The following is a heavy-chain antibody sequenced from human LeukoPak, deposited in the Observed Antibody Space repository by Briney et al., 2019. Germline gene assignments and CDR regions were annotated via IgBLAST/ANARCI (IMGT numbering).Heavy chain of an antibody. Sequence: GGSLRLSCAASGFPFSGYAMHWVRQAPGKGLEWVAIISYNGNIIHYADSVRGRFTVSRDNSKNTLYLQMNSLRTDDAARYFCAREEEGELPDYWGQGTLVAVSS. CDR3: AREEEGELPDY. CDR1: GFPFSGYA. D-gene: IGHD1-26*01. V-gene: IGHV3-30*03. CDR2: ISYNGNII. J-gene: IGHJ4*02.